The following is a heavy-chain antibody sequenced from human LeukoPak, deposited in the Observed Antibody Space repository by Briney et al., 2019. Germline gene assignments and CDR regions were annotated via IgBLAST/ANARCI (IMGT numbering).Heavy chain of an antibody. CDR2: ISGSGGST. CDR3: AKGNGAWLLDYYMDV. J-gene: IGHJ6*03. D-gene: IGHD4-23*01. CDR1: GFTFSSYA. V-gene: IGHV3-23*01. Sequence: GGSLRLSCAASGFTFSSYAMSWVRQAPGKGLGWVSAISGSGGSTYYADSVKGRFTISRDNSKNTLYLQMNSLRAEDTAVYYCAKGNGAWLLDYYMDVWGKGTTVTVSS.